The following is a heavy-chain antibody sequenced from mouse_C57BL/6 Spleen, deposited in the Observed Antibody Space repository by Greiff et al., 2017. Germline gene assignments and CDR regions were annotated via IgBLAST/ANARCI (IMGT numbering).Heavy chain of an antibody. CDR1: GYTFTGYW. CDR2: ILPGSGST. D-gene: IGHD2-4*01. CDR3: ARRDGYDYDDGAWFAY. V-gene: IGHV1-9*01. J-gene: IGHJ3*01. Sequence: QVQLQQSGAELMKPGASVKLSCKATGYTFTGYWIEWVKQRPGHGLEWIGEILPGSGSTNYNEKFKGKATFTADTSSNTAYMQLSSLTTEDSAIYYCARRDGYDYDDGAWFAYWGQGTLVTVSA.